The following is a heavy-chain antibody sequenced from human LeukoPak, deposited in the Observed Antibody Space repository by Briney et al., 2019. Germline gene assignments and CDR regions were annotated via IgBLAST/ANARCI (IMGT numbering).Heavy chain of an antibody. Sequence: GRSLSLSCAASGFTFSSYAMHWVRQAPGKGLEWVSSISSSSSPIYYADSVKGRFTISRDNAKNSLYLQMNSLRAEDTAVYYCARFRAAYCSSTSCQKVNDYWGQGTLVTVSS. CDR3: ARFRAAYCSSTSCQKVNDY. D-gene: IGHD2-2*01. J-gene: IGHJ4*02. CDR2: ISSSSSPI. V-gene: IGHV3-48*01. CDR1: GFTFSSYA.